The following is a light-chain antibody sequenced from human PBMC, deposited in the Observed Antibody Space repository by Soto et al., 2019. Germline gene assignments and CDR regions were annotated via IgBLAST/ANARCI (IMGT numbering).Light chain of an antibody. J-gene: IGKJ2*01. CDR3: QQYSSTPPT. Sequence: DIVMTQSPDSLAVSLGERATINCKSSQSVLYSSNNKNYLAWYQQKPGQPPKLLFYWASTRESGVPDRFSGSGSGTDFTLTISSLQAEDGAVYYCQQYSSTPPTFGQGTKLEIK. CDR1: QSVLYSSNNKNY. V-gene: IGKV4-1*01. CDR2: WAS.